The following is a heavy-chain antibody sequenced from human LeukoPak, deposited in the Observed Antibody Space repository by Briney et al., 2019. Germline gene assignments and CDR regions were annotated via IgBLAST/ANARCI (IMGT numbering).Heavy chain of an antibody. CDR2: ISGSGSTI. CDR1: GFTFSDYY. J-gene: IGHJ4*02. D-gene: IGHD6-19*01. CDR3: ARQWYSSGWRRKLLDY. Sequence: GGSLRLSCAASGFTFSDYYMSWIRQAPGKGLEWVSYISGSGSTIYYADSVKGRFTISRDNAKNSLYLQMNSLRAEDTAVHYCARQWYSSGWRRKLLDYWGQGTLVTVSS. V-gene: IGHV3-11*01.